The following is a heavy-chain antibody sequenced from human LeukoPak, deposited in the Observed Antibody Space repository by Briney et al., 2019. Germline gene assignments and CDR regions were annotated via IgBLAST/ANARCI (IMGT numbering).Heavy chain of an antibody. D-gene: IGHD2-2*01. J-gene: IGHJ3*02. CDR2: IYYSGST. Sequence: SETLSLTCTVSGGSISSHYWSWIRQPPRKGLEWIGYIYYSGSTNYNPSLKSRVTISVDTSKNQFSLKLSSVTAADTAVYYCAAGYCSSTSCYDAFDIWGQGTMVTVSS. V-gene: IGHV4-59*11. CDR1: GGSISSHY. CDR3: AAGYCSSTSCYDAFDI.